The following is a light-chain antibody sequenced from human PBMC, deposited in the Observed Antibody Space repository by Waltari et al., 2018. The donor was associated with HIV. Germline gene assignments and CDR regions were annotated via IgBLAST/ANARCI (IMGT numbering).Light chain of an antibody. CDR1: SANIGSNY. CDR3: AAWDDSVRGRVV. J-gene: IGLJ2*01. Sequence: QSVLTQPPSASGTPGQRVTISCSGSSANIGSNYVYWYQQLPGTAPKLLIYNNKQRPAGVPDRFSGSKSGTSASLAISGLQSEDEADYYCAAWDDSVRGRVVFGGGTKLTVL. V-gene: IGLV1-47*02. CDR2: NNK.